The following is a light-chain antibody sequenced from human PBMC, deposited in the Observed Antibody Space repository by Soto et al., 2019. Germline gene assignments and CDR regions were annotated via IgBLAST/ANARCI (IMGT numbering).Light chain of an antibody. Sequence: TQPPPTLSLSPGERATLSCRASQSVSSWLAWYQQKPGKAPKLLIYDASSLESGVPSRFSGSGSGTEFTLTISSLQSEDFAVYYCQQYNNWPPEETFGQGTKVDNK. CDR2: DAS. CDR1: QSVSSW. J-gene: IGKJ1*01. V-gene: IGKV1-5*01. CDR3: QQYNNWPPEET.